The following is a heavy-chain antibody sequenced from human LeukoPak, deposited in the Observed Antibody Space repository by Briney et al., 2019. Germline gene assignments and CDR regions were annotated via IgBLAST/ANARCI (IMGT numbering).Heavy chain of an antibody. V-gene: IGHV5-51*01. Sequence: ESLKISCKGSGYSFTSYWIGWVRQMPGKGLEWMGIIYPGDSDTRYSPSFQGQVTISAVKSISTAYLQWSSLKASDTAMYYCARQVAYYYGSGSYYGAPMTNWGQGTLVTVSS. CDR2: IYPGDSDT. J-gene: IGHJ4*02. CDR1: GYSFTSYW. CDR3: ARQVAYYYGSGSYYGAPMTN. D-gene: IGHD3-10*01.